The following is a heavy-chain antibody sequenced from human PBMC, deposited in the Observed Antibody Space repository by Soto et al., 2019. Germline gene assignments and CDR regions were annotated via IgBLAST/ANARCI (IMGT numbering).Heavy chain of an antibody. D-gene: IGHD3-9*01. CDR3: ARSPFDGDYYYGMDV. J-gene: IGHJ6*02. CDR2: IFSNDEK. V-gene: IGHV2-26*01. Sequence: QVTLKESGPVLVKPTETLTLTCTVSGFSLSNARMGVSWIRQPPGKALEWLAHIFSNDEKSYSTSLKSRLTIXXDXSXXQVVLTMTNMDPVDTATYYCARSPFDGDYYYGMDVWGQGTTVTVSS. CDR1: GFSLSNARMG.